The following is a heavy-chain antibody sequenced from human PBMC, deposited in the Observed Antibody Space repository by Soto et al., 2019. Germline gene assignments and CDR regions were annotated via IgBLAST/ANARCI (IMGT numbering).Heavy chain of an antibody. Sequence: ASVKVSCKASGYTFTSYDINWVRQATGQGLEWMGWMNPNSGNTGYAQKFQGRVTMTRNPSMSTAYMELSSLRSEDTAVYYCTRGSNMAAVIDYWGQGTPVTVYS. J-gene: IGHJ4*02. CDR2: MNPNSGNT. CDR3: TRGSNMAAVIDY. D-gene: IGHD6-13*01. V-gene: IGHV1-8*01. CDR1: GYTFTSYD.